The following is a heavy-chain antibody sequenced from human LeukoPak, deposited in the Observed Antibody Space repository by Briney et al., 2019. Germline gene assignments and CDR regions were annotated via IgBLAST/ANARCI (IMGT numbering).Heavy chain of an antibody. CDR1: GGTFSHYA. D-gene: IGHD3-10*01. Sequence: SVKVSCKASGGTFSHYAISWVRQAPGQGLEWMGGIIPIFDTANYAQKLQGRITITADKSTSTAYMELSGLRSEDTAVYYCVRFFPYDSGSYFEYWGQGTLVTVSS. V-gene: IGHV1-69*06. CDR2: IIPIFDTA. CDR3: VRFFPYDSGSYFEY. J-gene: IGHJ4*02.